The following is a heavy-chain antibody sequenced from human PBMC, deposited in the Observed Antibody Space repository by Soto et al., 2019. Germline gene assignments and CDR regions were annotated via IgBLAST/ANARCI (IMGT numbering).Heavy chain of an antibody. J-gene: IGHJ4*02. D-gene: IGHD6-19*01. CDR1: GGSISSYY. Sequence: SETLSLTCTVSGGSISSYYWSWIRQPPGKGLEWIGYIYYSGSTNYNPSLKSRVTISVDTSKNQFSLKLNSVTAADTAVYYCARDSTGWHVRKPEYYFDYWGQGTLVTVSS. CDR3: ARDSTGWHVRKPEYYFDY. CDR2: IYYSGST. V-gene: IGHV4-59*01.